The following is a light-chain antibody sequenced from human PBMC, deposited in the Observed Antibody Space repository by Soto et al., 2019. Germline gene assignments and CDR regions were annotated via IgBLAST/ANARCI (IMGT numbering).Light chain of an antibody. CDR2: EVS. J-gene: IGLJ2*01. Sequence: QSALTQPASVSGSPGQSITISCTGTSSDVGGYNYVSWFQHHPGKAPKLIIYEVSYRPSGVSARFSGSKSGDTASLTISGLQAEDEADYYCAAWDDRLSGLVFGRGTKLTVL. V-gene: IGLV2-14*01. CDR3: AAWDDRLSGLV. CDR1: SSDVGGYNY.